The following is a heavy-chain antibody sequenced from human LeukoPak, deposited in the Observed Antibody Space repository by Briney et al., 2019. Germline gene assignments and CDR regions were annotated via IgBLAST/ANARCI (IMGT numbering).Heavy chain of an antibody. CDR2: IYTSGST. D-gene: IGHD3-3*01. J-gene: IGHJ6*03. V-gene: IGHV4-4*07. Sequence: PSETLSLTCTVSGGSISSYYWSWIRQPAGKGLEWIGRIYTSGSTNYNPSLKSRVTMSVDTSKNQFSLKLSSVTAADTAVYYCAREDYDFWSGYYYYYYMDVWGKGTTVTVSS. CDR3: AREDYDFWSGYYYYYYMDV. CDR1: GGSISSYY.